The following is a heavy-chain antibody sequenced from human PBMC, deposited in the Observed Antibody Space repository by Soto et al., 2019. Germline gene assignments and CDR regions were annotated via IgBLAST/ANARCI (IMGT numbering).Heavy chain of an antibody. CDR1: GFTFSSYG. V-gene: IGHV3-33*01. CDR3: ARDRTIVVVPAETYGMDV. CDR2: IWYDGSNK. D-gene: IGHD2-2*01. Sequence: QVQLVESGGGVVQPGRSLRLSCAASGFTFSSYGMHWVRQAPGKGLEWVAVIWYDGSNKYYADSVKGRFTISRDNSKNTLYRQMNSLRAEDTAVYYCARDRTIVVVPAETYGMDVWGQGTTVTVSS. J-gene: IGHJ6*02.